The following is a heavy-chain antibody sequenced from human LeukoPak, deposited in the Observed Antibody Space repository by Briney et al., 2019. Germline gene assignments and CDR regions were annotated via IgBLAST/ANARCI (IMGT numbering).Heavy chain of an antibody. CDR2: IKQDGSER. CDR1: GFTFSSYW. Sequence: GGSLRLSCAASGFTFSSYWMSWVRQPRGKGLEWVANIKQDGSERYYVDSVKGRFTISRDNAKKSVYLQMNSLRGEDTAVYYCATDGGPFDDWGQGTLVTVSS. CDR3: ATDGGPFDD. J-gene: IGHJ4*02. V-gene: IGHV3-7*01. D-gene: IGHD3-3*01.